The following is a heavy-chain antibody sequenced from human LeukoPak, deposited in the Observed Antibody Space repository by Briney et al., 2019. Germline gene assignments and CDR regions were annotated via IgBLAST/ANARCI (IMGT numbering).Heavy chain of an antibody. V-gene: IGHV3-74*01. D-gene: IGHD3-10*01. CDR2: INSDGSST. Sequence: PGGSLRLSCAASGFTLSGYWMHWIRQVPGKGRVWVSDINSDGSSTSYANSVKGRYTISRDNAKNKVSLQMTNLRAEDTAVYYCVRRSTFYSGSGSYPHFDSWGRGTLVTVSS. J-gene: IGHJ4*02. CDR1: GFTLSGYW. CDR3: VRRSTFYSGSGSYPHFDS.